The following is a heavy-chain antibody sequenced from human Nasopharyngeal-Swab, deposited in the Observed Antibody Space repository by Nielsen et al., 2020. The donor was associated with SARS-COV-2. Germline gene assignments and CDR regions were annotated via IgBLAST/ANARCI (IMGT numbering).Heavy chain of an antibody. V-gene: IGHV3-7*04. J-gene: IGHJ3*01. Sequence: GASLKISCAASGFHIRNHYITWVRQPPGKGLEWVANVRQDEREQFYAASVKGRFTISRDNAKNTVSLQMNSLRREETAVYYCARESVVTGTDDAPDLWGRGTMVTVSS. CDR2: VRQDEREQ. D-gene: IGHD2-21*02. CDR1: GFHIRNHY. CDR3: ARESVVTGTDDAPDL.